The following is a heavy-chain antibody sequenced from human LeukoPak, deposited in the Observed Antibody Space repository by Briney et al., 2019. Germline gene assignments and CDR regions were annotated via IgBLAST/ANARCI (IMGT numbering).Heavy chain of an antibody. J-gene: IGHJ4*02. D-gene: IGHD1-26*01. CDR3: ARLGVGATKAYRN. Sequence: PSQTLSLTCAVYGGSFSGYYWSWIRQPPGKGLEWIGEINHSGSTNYNPSLKSRVTISVDTSKNQFSLKLSSVTAADTAVYYCARLGVGATKAYRNWGQGTLVTVSS. V-gene: IGHV4-34*01. CDR2: INHSGST. CDR1: GGSFSGYY.